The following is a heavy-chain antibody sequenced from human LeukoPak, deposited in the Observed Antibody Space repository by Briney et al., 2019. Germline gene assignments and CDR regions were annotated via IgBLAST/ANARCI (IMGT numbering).Heavy chain of an antibody. D-gene: IGHD1-26*01. V-gene: IGHV1-24*01. CDR2: FDPEDGET. CDR3: ARDDSGSYG. Sequence: ASVKVSCKSSGGSFSTYAVNWVRQAPGKGLEWMGGFDPEDGETIYAQKFQGRVTMTEDTSTDTAYMELSSLRSEDTAVYYCARDDSGSYGWGQGTLVTVSS. J-gene: IGHJ4*02. CDR1: GGSFSTYA.